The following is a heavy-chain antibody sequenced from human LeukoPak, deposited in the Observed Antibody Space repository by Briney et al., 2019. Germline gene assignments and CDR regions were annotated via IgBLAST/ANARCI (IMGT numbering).Heavy chain of an antibody. V-gene: IGHV3-23*01. D-gene: IGHD3-16*02. J-gene: IGHJ4*02. CDR1: GFTFSSYA. Sequence: GGSLRLSCAASGFTFSSYAMSWVRQAPGKGLEWVSAISGSGGSTYYADSVKGRFTISRDNSKNTLYLQMNSLRAEDTAVYYCARSRIMITFGGVIANPIDYWGQGTLVTVSS. CDR3: ARSRIMITFGGVIANPIDY. CDR2: ISGSGGST.